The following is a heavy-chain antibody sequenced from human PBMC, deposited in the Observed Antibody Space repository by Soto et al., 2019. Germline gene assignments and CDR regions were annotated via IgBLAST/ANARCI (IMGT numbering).Heavy chain of an antibody. CDR3: AHLVLLWFGELSAEYFQH. J-gene: IGHJ1*01. CDR1: GFSLSTSGVG. V-gene: IGHV2-5*02. Sequence: GSGPTLVNPTQTLTLTCTFSGFSLSTSGVGVGWIRQPPGKALEWLALIYWDDGKRYSPSLKSRLTITKDTSKNQVVLTMTNVDPVDTATYYCAHLVLLWFGELSAEYFQHWGQGTLVTVSS. CDR2: IYWDDGK. D-gene: IGHD3-10*01.